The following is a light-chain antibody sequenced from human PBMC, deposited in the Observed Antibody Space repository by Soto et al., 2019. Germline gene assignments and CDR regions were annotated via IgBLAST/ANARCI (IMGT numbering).Light chain of an antibody. J-gene: IGLJ2*01. CDR1: SSDVGGYNY. V-gene: IGLV2-14*01. CDR3: SSYTSTGHVV. Sequence: QSVLTQPASVSGSPGQSITIPCTGTSSDVGGYNYVSWYQQYPGKAPTLAIYEVSNRPSAVSNRFSGSKSAKTASLIISGLQAADEAEYYCSSYTSTGHVVFGGGTKVTVL. CDR2: EVS.